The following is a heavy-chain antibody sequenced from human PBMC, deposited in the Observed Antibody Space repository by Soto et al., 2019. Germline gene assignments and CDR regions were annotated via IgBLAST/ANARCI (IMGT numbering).Heavy chain of an antibody. CDR3: AKDLHWYGMDV. Sequence: EVRLLESGGGLVQPGESLRLSCAASGFTFSDYFMNWVRQARGKGLEWVSGINKDGGTTQNADFVRGRFTISRDNSRNTLYLQMNSVRAEDTALYYCAKDLHWYGMDVWGQGTTVTVS. V-gene: IGHV3-23*01. J-gene: IGHJ6*02. CDR1: GFTFSDYF. CDR2: INKDGGTT. D-gene: IGHD1-20*01.